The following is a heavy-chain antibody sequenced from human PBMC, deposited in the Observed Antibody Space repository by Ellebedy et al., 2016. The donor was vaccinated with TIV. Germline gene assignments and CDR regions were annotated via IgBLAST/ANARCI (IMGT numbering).Heavy chain of an antibody. CDR3: ARLGRPGNTAYYFDY. J-gene: IGHJ4*02. D-gene: IGHD1-7*01. Sequence: SETLSLTCVVSGDYISRSNWWTWVRQPPGKGLEWIGEIYHSGSTNYNPSLKSRVTISVDTSENHFSLTLSSVTATDTAVYYCARLGRPGNTAYYFDYWGQGALVTVSS. V-gene: IGHV4/OR15-8*01. CDR2: IYHSGST. CDR1: GDYISRSNW.